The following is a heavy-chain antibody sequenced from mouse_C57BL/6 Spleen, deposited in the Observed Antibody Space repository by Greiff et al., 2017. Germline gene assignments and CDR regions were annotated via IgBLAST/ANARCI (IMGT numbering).Heavy chain of an antibody. CDR1: GFSLTSYG. J-gene: IGHJ2*01. CDR3: ARKNWEGYFDY. V-gene: IGHV2-2*01. CDR2: ICSGGST. D-gene: IGHD4-1*01. Sequence: QVQLQQSGPGLVQPSQSLSLTCTASGFSLTSYGVHWVRQSPGKGLEWLGVICSGGSTDYNAAFISSLSTNKDNSKSKFFFKMNSLQADETAIYYWARKNWEGYFDYWGQGTTLTVSS.